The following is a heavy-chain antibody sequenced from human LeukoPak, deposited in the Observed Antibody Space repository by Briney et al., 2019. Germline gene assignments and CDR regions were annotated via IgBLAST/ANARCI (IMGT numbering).Heavy chain of an antibody. D-gene: IGHD2-15*01. J-gene: IGHJ4*02. V-gene: IGHV3-21*04. CDR1: GFTFSSYS. CDR2: ISSSSSDM. CDR3: AKGVCTGGSCLPFDS. Sequence: PGGSLRLSCAASGFTFSSYSMNWVRQAPGKGLEWVSAISSSSSDMYYADSVKGRFTISRDNAKNSLYLQMSSLRAGDTAVYYCAKGVCTGGSCLPFDSWGQGTLVTVSS.